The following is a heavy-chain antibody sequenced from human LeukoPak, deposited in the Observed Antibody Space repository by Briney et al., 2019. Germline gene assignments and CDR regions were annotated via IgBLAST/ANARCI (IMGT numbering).Heavy chain of an antibody. CDR2: INDSGRT. CDR1: GGSISVYY. CDR3: ARMSPRLRRLTMTTTKGFDY. V-gene: IGHV4-34*01. Sequence: SETLSLTCTVSGGSISVYYWSWIRQPPGKGLEWIGEINDSGRTNYNPSLKSRVTISVDTSKNQFSLKLSSVTAADTAVYYCARMSPRLRRLTMTTTKGFDYWGQGTLVTVSS. D-gene: IGHD4-17*01. J-gene: IGHJ4*02.